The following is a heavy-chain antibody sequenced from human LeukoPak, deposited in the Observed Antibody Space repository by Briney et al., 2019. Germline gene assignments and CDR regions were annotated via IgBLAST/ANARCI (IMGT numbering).Heavy chain of an antibody. J-gene: IGHJ6*02. D-gene: IGHD3-3*01. CDR3: ARWRSYYYYGMDV. CDR2: IYHSGST. Sequence: SQTLSLTCTVSGGSISSGGYYWSWIRQPPGKGLEWIGYIYHSGSTFYNPSLKSRVTISVDTSKNQFSLKLSSVTAADTAVYYCARWRSYYYYGMDVWGQGTTVTVSS. CDR1: GGSISSGGYY. V-gene: IGHV4-30-2*01.